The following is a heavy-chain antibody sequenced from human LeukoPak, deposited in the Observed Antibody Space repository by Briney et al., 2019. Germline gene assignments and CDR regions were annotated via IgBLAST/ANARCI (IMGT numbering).Heavy chain of an antibody. J-gene: IGHJ4*02. V-gene: IGHV3-73*01. D-gene: IGHD6-19*01. CDR3: TREYSSGWPFDY. CDR2: IRSKADSYAT. Sequence: GGSLRLSCAASGFTFSDSAIHWVRRASGKGLEWVGRIRSKADSYATTYVASVNGRFTIPRADSKNTAYLQMNSLKNEDTAVYYCTREYSSGWPFDYWGQGTPVTVSS. CDR1: GFTFSDSA.